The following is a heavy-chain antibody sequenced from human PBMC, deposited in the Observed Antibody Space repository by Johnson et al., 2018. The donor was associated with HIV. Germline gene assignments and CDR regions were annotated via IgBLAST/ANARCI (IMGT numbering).Heavy chain of an antibody. V-gene: IGHV3-72*01. CDR2: SRNKANSYTT. J-gene: IGHJ3*02. CDR1: AFSFSDHY. Sequence: VQLVESGGGLVQPGGSLRLSCAASAFSFSDHYMGWVRQAPGKGLEWVGRSRNKANSYTTEYAASVKGRFTISRDDSKNSVYLQMNSLKTEDTAVYYCARGPRNPGLDFFDTWGQGTMVTVSS. CDR3: ARGPRNPGLDFFDT. D-gene: IGHD1-14*01.